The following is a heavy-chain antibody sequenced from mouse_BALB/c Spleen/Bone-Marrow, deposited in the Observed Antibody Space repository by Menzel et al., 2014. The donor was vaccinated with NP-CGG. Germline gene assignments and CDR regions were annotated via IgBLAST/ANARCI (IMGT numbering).Heavy chain of an antibody. CDR2: ISYSGST. D-gene: IGHD1-2*01. CDR3: ARYKGFHWGMDY. V-gene: IGHV3-8*02. Sequence: VHVKQSGPSLVKPSQTLSLTCSVTGDSITRGYWNWIRKFPGNKLECMGYISYSGSTYYNPSLKSRISITRDTSKNXYYLQLISVTTEDTATFYCARYKGFHWGMDYWGQGTSVTVSS. CDR1: GDSITRGY. J-gene: IGHJ4*01.